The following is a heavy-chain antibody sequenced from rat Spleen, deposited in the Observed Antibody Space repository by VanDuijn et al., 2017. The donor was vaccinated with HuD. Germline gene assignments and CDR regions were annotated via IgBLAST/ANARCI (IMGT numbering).Heavy chain of an antibody. V-gene: IGHV3-3*01. CDR2: INSAGST. CDR3: ARYHYSSYMAYYFDY. CDR1: GYSITDTYR. D-gene: IGHD1-2*01. J-gene: IGHJ2*01. Sequence: EVQLQESGPGLVKPSQSLSLTCSVTGYSITDTYRWNWIRKFPGNKLAWMGYINSAGSTSYNPSLKSRISITRDTSKNQFFLQLNSVTTEDTATYYCARYHYSSYMAYYFDYWGQGVMVTVSS.